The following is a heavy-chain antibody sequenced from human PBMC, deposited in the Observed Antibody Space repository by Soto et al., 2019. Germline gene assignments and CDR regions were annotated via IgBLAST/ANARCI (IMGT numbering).Heavy chain of an antibody. V-gene: IGHV1-69*06. D-gene: IGHD6-19*01. CDR1: GGTFSSYA. J-gene: IGHJ4*02. Sequence: SVKVSCKASGGTFSSYAISWVRQAPGQGLEWMGGIIPIFGTANYAQKFQGRVTITADKSTSTAYMELSSLRSEDTAVYYCARYPYSSGWYYFDYRGQGPLVTVSS. CDR3: ARYPYSSGWYYFDY. CDR2: IIPIFGTA.